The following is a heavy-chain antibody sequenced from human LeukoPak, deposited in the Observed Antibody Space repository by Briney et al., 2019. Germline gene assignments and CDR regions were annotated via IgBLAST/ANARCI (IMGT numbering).Heavy chain of an antibody. CDR1: GFTFSSYG. CDR3: AEAHDILDFFDY. J-gene: IGHJ4*02. CDR2: ISYDGSNK. D-gene: IGHD3-9*01. Sequence: QPGRSLRLSCAASGFTFSSYGMHWVRQAPGKGLEWVAVISYDGSNKYYADSVKGRFTISRDNSKNTLYPQMNSLRGEDTAVYYCAEAHDILDFFDYWGQRTLVTVSA. V-gene: IGHV3-30*18.